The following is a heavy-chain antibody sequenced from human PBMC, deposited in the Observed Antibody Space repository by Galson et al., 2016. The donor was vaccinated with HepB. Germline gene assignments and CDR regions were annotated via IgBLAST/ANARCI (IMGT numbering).Heavy chain of an antibody. CDR2: IKKKSDGATT. CDR3: TTGGTHYYYYGVDV. V-gene: IGHV3-15*01. CDR1: GFTFTDAW. Sequence: SLRLSCAASGFTFTDAWMNWVRQAPGKGLEWVSQIKKKSDGATTAYAAPVKGRFTISRDDSRNMVFLQMNSLETEDTGIYFCTTGGTHYYYYGVDVWGQGTTVTVSS. J-gene: IGHJ6*02. D-gene: IGHD1-1*01.